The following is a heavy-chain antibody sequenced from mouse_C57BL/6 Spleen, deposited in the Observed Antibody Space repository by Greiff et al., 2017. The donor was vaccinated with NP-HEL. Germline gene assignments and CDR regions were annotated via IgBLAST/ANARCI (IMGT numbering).Heavy chain of an antibody. Sequence: VKLMESGAELAKPGASVKLSCKASGYTFTSYWMHWVKQRPGQGLEWIGYINPSSGYTKYNQKFKDKATLTAAKSSSTAYMQLSSLSYEDSAVYYCARWAGDYGSSLSYWYFDVWGTGTTVTVSS. CDR2: INPSSGYT. CDR3: ARWAGDYGSSLSYWYFDV. D-gene: IGHD1-1*01. V-gene: IGHV1-7*01. CDR1: GYTFTSYW. J-gene: IGHJ1*03.